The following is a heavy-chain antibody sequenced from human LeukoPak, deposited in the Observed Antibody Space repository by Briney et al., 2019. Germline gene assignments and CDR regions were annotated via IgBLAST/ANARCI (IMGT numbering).Heavy chain of an antibody. J-gene: IGHJ4*02. CDR3: AAYGEYSSSLDY. CDR1: GFTFSSYG. CDR2: IRYDGSNK. V-gene: IGHV3-30*02. D-gene: IGHD6-6*01. Sequence: PGGSLRLSCAASGFTFSSYGMHWVRQAPGKGLEWVAFIRYDGSNKYYADSVKGRFTISRDNAKNSLYLQMNSLRAEDTAVYYCAAYGEYSSSLDYWGQGTLVTVSS.